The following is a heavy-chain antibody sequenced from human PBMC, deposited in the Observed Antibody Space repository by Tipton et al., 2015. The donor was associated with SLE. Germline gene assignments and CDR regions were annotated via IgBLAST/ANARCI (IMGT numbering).Heavy chain of an antibody. D-gene: IGHD3-22*01. V-gene: IGHV4-34*01. Sequence: TLSLTCAVYGGSFSGYYWSWIRQPPGKGLEWIGEISHSGSTNYNPSLKSRVTISLDTSKNQFSLKLRSVTAADTAVYYCARSAKDYDSSGFAYYYYYYYMDVWGKGTTVAVSS. J-gene: IGHJ6*03. CDR3: ARSAKDYDSSGFAYYYYYYYMDV. CDR1: GGSFSGYY. CDR2: ISHSGST.